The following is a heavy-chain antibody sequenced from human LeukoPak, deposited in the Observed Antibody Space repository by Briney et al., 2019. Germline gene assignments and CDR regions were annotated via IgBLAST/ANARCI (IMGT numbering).Heavy chain of an antibody. J-gene: IGHJ4*02. V-gene: IGHV3-23*01. D-gene: IGHD3-10*01. CDR1: GYTFSSYG. CDR3: AKDPGGSGSLYCYFEY. CDR2: ISDSGGST. Sequence: GGSLRLSCAASGYTFSSYGMIWVRQAPGKGLEWVSSISDSGGSTYYADSVKGRFTISRDNSKNTLYLQMNSLRAEDTAVYYCAKDPGGSGSLYCYFEYWGQGTLVTVSS.